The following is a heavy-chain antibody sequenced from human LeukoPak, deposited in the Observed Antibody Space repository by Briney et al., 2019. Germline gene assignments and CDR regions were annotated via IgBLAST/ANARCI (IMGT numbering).Heavy chain of an antibody. Sequence: GASVKVSCKASGYTFTGYYMHWVRQAPGQGLEWMGWINPNSGGTNYAQKCQGRVTMTRDTFISTAYMELSRLRSDDTAVYYCARGVRRITMIVVAQRDWFDPWGQGTLVTVSS. V-gene: IGHV1-2*02. CDR2: INPNSGGT. D-gene: IGHD3-22*01. CDR3: ARGVRRITMIVVAQRDWFDP. J-gene: IGHJ5*02. CDR1: GYTFTGYY.